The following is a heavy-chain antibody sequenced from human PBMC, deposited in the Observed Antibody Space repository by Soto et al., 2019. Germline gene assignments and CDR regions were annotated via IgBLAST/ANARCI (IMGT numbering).Heavy chain of an antibody. J-gene: IGHJ4*02. CDR1: GGSISSSSYY. CDR3: ARGLYSYVSRVYYS. D-gene: IGHD3-22*01. Sequence: SETLSLTCTVSGGSISSSSYYWGWIRQPPGKGLEWIGSIYYSGSTYYNPSLKSRVTISVDTSKNQFSLKLSSVTAADTAVYYFARGLYSYVSRVYYSWGQGTWSPSPQ. CDR2: IYYSGST. V-gene: IGHV4-39*01.